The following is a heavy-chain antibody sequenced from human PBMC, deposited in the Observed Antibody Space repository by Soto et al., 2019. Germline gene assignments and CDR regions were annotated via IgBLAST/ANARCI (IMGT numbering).Heavy chain of an antibody. CDR3: ARRDCISTSCYLLNWFDP. D-gene: IGHD2-2*01. Sequence: SETLSLTCTVSGGSISSSSSYWGWIRQPPGKGLEWVGSIYYLGSTYYNPSLESRVSISVDTSKNQFSLKLSSVTAAETAVYYCARRDCISTSCYLLNWFDPRGQRTLVTVSA. CDR1: GGSISSSSSY. CDR2: IYYLGST. V-gene: IGHV4-39*01. J-gene: IGHJ5*02.